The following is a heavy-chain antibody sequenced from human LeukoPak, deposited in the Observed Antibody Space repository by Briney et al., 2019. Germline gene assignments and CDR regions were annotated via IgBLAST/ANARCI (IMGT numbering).Heavy chain of an antibody. V-gene: IGHV1-8*01. CDR1: GYTSTSYD. Sequence: ASVKVSCKASGYTSTSYDINWVRQATGQGLEWMGWMNPNSGNTGYAQKFQGRVTMTRNTSISTAYMELSSLRSEDTAVYYCAREVVPAAINYYYYGMDVWGQGTTVTVSS. CDR2: MNPNSGNT. D-gene: IGHD2-2*01. J-gene: IGHJ6*02. CDR3: AREVVPAAINYYYYGMDV.